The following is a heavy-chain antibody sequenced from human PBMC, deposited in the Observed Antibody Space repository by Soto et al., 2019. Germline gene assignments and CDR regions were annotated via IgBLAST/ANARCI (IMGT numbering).Heavy chain of an antibody. CDR3: AKGRAPSRLATHAY. D-gene: IGHD6-6*01. Sequence: EVQLLESGGGLVQPGGSLRLSCAASGFSFRNYAMSWVRQAPGKGLEWISTLTGSSSNIYYADSGKGWFAIARDNSRHTLYLQMNSLSAEDTAVYYCAKGRAPSRLATHAYWGKGTLVTVSS. CDR2: LTGSSSNI. J-gene: IGHJ4*02. CDR1: GFSFRNYA. V-gene: IGHV3-23*01.